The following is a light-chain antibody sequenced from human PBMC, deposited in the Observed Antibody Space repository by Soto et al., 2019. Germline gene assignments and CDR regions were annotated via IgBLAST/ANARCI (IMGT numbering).Light chain of an antibody. CDR2: AAS. V-gene: IGKV1-39*01. Sequence: DIQMTQSPSSLSASVGDRFTITWRASQSISIYLNWYQQKPGKAPKVLIYAASSLQSGVPPRFSGSGSGTDFTLTISSLQPEDFATYFCQQSYNIPRATFGQGTKVDI. CDR1: QSISIY. CDR3: QQSYNIPRAT. J-gene: IGKJ1*01.